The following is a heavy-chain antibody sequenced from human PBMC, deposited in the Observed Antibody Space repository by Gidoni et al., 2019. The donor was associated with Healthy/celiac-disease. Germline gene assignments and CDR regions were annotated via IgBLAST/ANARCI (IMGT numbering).Heavy chain of an antibody. D-gene: IGHD6-19*01. CDR3: ARLAVAGDNWFDP. J-gene: IGHJ5*02. Sequence: QLQLQESGPGLVKPSETLSLTCTVSGGSIRSSSYYWGWIRQPPGKGLEWIGSIYYSGSTYYNPSLKSRVTISVDTSKNQFSLKLSSVTAADTAVYYCARLAVAGDNWFDPWGQGTLVTVSS. CDR2: IYYSGST. V-gene: IGHV4-39*01. CDR1: GGSIRSSSYY.